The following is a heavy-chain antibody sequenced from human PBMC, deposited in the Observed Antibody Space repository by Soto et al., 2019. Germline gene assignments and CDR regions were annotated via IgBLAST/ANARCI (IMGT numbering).Heavy chain of an antibody. CDR3: THMRSYYGSGRHAFDI. Sequence: QITLKESGPTLVKPTQTLTLTCTFSGFSLSTSGVAVGWIRQPPGKALEWLALIYWDDDRRYSSFLKSRLTITKDPSKNQVVLTMTNMDPVDTATYYCTHMRSYYGSGRHAFDIWGQVTMVTVSS. CDR1: GFSLSTSGVA. CDR2: IYWDDDR. V-gene: IGHV2-5*02. D-gene: IGHD3-10*01. J-gene: IGHJ3*02.